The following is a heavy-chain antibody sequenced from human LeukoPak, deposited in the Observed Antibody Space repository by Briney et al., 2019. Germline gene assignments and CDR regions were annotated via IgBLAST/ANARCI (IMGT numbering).Heavy chain of an antibody. CDR3: ARARDNSGWYTDGFDI. J-gene: IGHJ3*02. CDR1: GFTFSSYS. V-gene: IGHV3-21*01. Sequence: PGGSLRLSCAASGFTFSSYSMSWVRQAPGKGLEWVSAISGSASSTYHADSVKGRFTISRDNARNSLYLQMNSLRAEDTAVYYCARARDNSGWYTDGFDIWGPGTMVTVSS. CDR2: ISGSASST. D-gene: IGHD6-19*01.